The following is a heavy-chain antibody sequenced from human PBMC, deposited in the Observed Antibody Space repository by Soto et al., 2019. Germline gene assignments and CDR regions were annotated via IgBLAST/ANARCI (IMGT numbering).Heavy chain of an antibody. D-gene: IGHD7-27*01. CDR1: GGNISKYR. J-gene: IGHJ4*02. CDR2: IYYSGGT. V-gene: IGHV4-59*08. CDR3: ARRWGRTFDY. Sequence: TQPLTDARPGGNISKYRWSWIRQPPGKGLEWIGYIYYSGGTNYSPSLKSRVTISVDTSKNQFSLKLSSVTAADTAVYYCARRWGRTFDYWGQGTLVTVSS.